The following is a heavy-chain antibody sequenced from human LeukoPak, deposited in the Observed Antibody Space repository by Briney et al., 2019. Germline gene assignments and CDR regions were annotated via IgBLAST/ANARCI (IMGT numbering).Heavy chain of an antibody. CDR1: GYTFTSYG. D-gene: IGHD3-10*01. V-gene: IGHV1-18*01. CDR2: ISAYNGNT. J-gene: IGHJ3*02. Sequence: GASVKVSCKASGYTFTSYGISWVRQAPGQGLEWMGWISAYNGNTNYAQKFQGRVTMTEDTSTDTAYMELSSLRSEDTAVYYCATDRDLYRASAFDIWGQGTMVTVSS. CDR3: ATDRDLYRASAFDI.